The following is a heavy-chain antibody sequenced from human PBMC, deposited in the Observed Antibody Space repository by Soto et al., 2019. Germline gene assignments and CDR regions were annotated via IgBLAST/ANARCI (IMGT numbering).Heavy chain of an antibody. CDR2: IYPGDSDT. CDR3: ARQNSSGWYSYYFDY. Sequence: PGGSLRLSCAASGFTFSSYAMSWVRQMPGKGLEWMGIIYPGDSDTRYSPSFQGQVTISADKSISTAYLQWSSLKASDTAMYYCARQNSSGWYSYYFDYWGQGTLVTVSS. CDR1: GFTFSSYA. V-gene: IGHV5-51*01. J-gene: IGHJ4*02. D-gene: IGHD6-19*01.